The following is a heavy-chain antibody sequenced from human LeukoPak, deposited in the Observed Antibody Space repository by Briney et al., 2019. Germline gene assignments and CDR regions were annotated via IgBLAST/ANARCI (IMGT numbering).Heavy chain of an antibody. J-gene: IGHJ5*02. CDR2: INPNSGGT. CDR3: ARLNIGGRQGWFDP. CDR1: GYTFTGYY. Sequence: ASVKVSCKASGYTFTGYYMHWVRQAPGQGLEWMGWINPNSGGTNYAQKFQGRVTMTRDTSISTAYMELSRLRSDDTAVYYCARLNIGGRQGWFDPWGQGTLVTVSS. V-gene: IGHV1-2*02.